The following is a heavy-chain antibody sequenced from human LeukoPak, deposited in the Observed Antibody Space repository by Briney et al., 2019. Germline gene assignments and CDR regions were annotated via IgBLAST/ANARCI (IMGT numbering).Heavy chain of an antibody. CDR1: GGTFSSYA. Sequence: ASVKVSCKASGGTFSSYAISWVRQAPGQGLEWMGGITPIFGTANYAQKFQGRVTITADESTSTAYMELSSLRSEDTAVYYCARSDIVVVVAASPSAFDIWGQGTMVTVSS. V-gene: IGHV1-69*01. CDR3: ARSDIVVVVAASPSAFDI. D-gene: IGHD2-15*01. J-gene: IGHJ3*02. CDR2: ITPIFGTA.